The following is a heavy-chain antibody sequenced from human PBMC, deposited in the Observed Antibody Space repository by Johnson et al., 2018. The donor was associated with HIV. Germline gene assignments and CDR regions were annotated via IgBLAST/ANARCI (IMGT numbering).Heavy chain of an antibody. CDR3: ALILTERDAFDI. V-gene: IGHV3-74*02. CDR2: MNGDGKST. CDR1: GFTFINYW. D-gene: IGHD3-9*01. Sequence: EVQLVESGGGLVKPGGSLRLSCAASGFTFINYWMHWVRQAPGKGLVWVSRMNGDGKSTTYADSVKGRFTISRDNAKNTLYLQMNSLRAEDTAVYYCALILTERDAFDIWGQGTMVTVSS. J-gene: IGHJ3*02.